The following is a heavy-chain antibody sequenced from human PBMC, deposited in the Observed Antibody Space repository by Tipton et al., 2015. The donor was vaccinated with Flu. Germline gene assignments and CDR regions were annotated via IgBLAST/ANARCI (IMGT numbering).Heavy chain of an antibody. V-gene: IGHV4-34*01. CDR2: INHSGST. Sequence: LSLTCAVYGGSFSGYYWSWIRQPPGKGLEWIGEINHSGSTDYNPSLKSRVTISVDTSKNQFSLKLSSVTAADTAVYYCARRGLLWYFDLWGRGTLVTVSS. CDR1: GGSFSGYY. D-gene: IGHD2/OR15-2a*01. CDR3: ARRGLLWYFDL. J-gene: IGHJ2*01.